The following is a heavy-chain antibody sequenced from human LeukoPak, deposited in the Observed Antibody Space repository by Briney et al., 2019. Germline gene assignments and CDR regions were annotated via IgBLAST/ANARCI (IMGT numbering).Heavy chain of an antibody. J-gene: IGHJ4*02. CDR1: GFSPATSGAG. CDR3: AHRRMDTSIS. CDR2: IYWDDDQ. Sequence: SGPTLLKPTHPLTLTCTFSGFSPATSGAGVGWIRQPPGKALEWLAHIYWDDDQLYTPSLKSRLTITKHTSKNQVVLTMTNMDPVDTATYYCAHRRMDTSISWGQGTLVTVSS. D-gene: IGHD5-18*01. V-gene: IGHV2-5*02.